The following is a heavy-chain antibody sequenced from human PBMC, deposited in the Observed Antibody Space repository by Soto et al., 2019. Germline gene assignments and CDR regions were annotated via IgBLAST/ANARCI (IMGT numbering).Heavy chain of an antibody. V-gene: IGHV4-59*08. J-gene: IGHJ4*02. CDR2: IYYNGSS. CDR3: ARHSSSWPIFDY. CDR1: GGSIGNSY. D-gene: IGHD6-13*01. Sequence: QVQLQESGPGLVKPSETLSLTCTVSGGSIGNSYWSWIRQSPGKGLEWIGYIYYNGSSNYNPSLKSRDSISVDTPKNQFSQKLSSVTAADTAVYYCARHSSSWPIFDYWVEGTLVIVSS.